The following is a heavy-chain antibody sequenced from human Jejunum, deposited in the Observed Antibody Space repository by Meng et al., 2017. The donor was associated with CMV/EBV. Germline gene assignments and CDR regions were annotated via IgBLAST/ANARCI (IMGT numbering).Heavy chain of an antibody. CDR2: ISSSGGDI. CDR1: LSTDE. CDR3: ARGDYDFWGGY. V-gene: IGHV3-48*03. J-gene: IGHJ4*02. Sequence: LSTDEMNWVRQAPGKGLEWISYISSSGGDINYADSVKGRFTISRDNAKNSLYLQMTSLTAEDTAVYYCARGDYDFWGGYWGQGAPVTVSS. D-gene: IGHD3-3*01.